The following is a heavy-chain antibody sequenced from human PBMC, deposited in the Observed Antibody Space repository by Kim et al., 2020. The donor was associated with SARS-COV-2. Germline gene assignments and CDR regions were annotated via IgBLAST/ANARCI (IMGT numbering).Heavy chain of an antibody. Sequence: SVKVSCKASGGTFGRHAISWVRQAPGHGLEWMGGIISIFDATNYARNFQGRVTITADESTGTAYMYLSGLTFEDTAVYYCARGGYSGDVVMGIYSYNGIDDWGQGTLVTVSS. J-gene: IGHJ6*01. CDR1: GGTFGRHA. D-gene: IGHD5-12*01. V-gene: IGHV1-69*13. CDR2: IISIFDAT. CDR3: ARGGYSGDVVMGIYSYNGIDD.